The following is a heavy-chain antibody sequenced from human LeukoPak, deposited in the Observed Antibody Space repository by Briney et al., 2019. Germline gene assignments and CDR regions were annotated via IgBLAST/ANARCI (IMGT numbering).Heavy chain of an antibody. V-gene: IGHV4-59*12. CDR1: GGSTSTYY. D-gene: IGHD1-26*01. Sequence: SETLSLTCTVSGGSTSTYYWNWIRQPPGEGLEWIGYIYYSGRTNYNPSLKSRVTISVDTSKNQFSLKLSSVTAADTAVYYCARGTPSIVGAANWYFDLWGRGTLVTVSS. CDR2: IYYSGRT. CDR3: ARGTPSIVGAANWYFDL. J-gene: IGHJ2*01.